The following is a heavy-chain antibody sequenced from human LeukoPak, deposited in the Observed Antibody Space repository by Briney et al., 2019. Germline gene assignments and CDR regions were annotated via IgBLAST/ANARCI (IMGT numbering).Heavy chain of an antibody. Sequence: PGRSLRLSCSTSGFTFSSSGMHWVRQAPGKGLEWVSSISSSSSYIYYADSVKGRFTISRDNAKNSLYLQMNSLRAEDTAVYYCARWDARSKQWLPRNYYGMDVWGQGTTVTVSS. D-gene: IGHD6-19*01. V-gene: IGHV3-21*01. CDR2: ISSSSSYI. CDR3: ARWDARSKQWLPRNYYGMDV. J-gene: IGHJ6*02. CDR1: GFTFSSSG.